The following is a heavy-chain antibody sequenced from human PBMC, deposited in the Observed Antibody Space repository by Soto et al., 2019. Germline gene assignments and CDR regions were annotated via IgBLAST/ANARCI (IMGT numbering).Heavy chain of an antibody. V-gene: IGHV5-10-1*01. CDR1: GYSFTSYL. Sequence: GESLKISCKGSGYSFTSYLISWVRQMPGKGLEWMGRIDPSDSYTNYSPSFQGHVTISADKSISTAYLQWSSLKASDTAMYYCARDGTQDAVAGNFDYWGQGTLVTVSS. J-gene: IGHJ4*02. CDR2: IDPSDSYT. D-gene: IGHD6-19*01. CDR3: ARDGTQDAVAGNFDY.